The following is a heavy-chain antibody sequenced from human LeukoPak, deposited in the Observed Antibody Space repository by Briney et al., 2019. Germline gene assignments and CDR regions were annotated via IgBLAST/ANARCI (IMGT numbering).Heavy chain of an antibody. D-gene: IGHD3-22*01. CDR1: GFTFSRSW. CDR2: IKQDGSEK. Sequence: PGGSLRLSCAASGFTFSRSWMSWVRQAPGKGLEWVANIKQDGSEKNYVDSVKGRFTISRDNVQNSLYLQMNSLRPEDTAVYYCAKESGFRFDYWGQGTLVTVSS. J-gene: IGHJ4*02. V-gene: IGHV3-7*05. CDR3: AKESGFRFDY.